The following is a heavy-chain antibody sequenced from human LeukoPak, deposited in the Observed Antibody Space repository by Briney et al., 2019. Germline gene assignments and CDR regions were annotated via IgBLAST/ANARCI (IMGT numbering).Heavy chain of an antibody. V-gene: IGHV4-59*08. CDR1: GGSISSYY. CDR3: ARHSAYDSSGYYYDY. Sequence: SETLSLTCTVSGGSISSYYWSWIRQPPGKGLEWIGYIYYSGSTNYNPSPKSRVTISVDMSKNQFSLKLSSVTAADTAVYYCARHSAYDSSGYYYDYWGQGTLVTVSS. D-gene: IGHD3-22*01. J-gene: IGHJ4*02. CDR2: IYYSGST.